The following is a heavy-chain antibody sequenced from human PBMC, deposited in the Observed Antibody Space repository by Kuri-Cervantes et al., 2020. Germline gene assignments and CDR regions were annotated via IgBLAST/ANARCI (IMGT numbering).Heavy chain of an antibody. Sequence: ASVKVSCKASGYTFTNYDINWVRLATGQGLEWMGWMNPNSGNTGYAQKFQGRVTMTRNTSISTAYMELSSLRSEDTAVYYCARGQKLLPSIDYYMDVWGKGTTVTVSS. V-gene: IGHV1-8*02. D-gene: IGHD4-11*01. CDR3: ARGQKLLPSIDYYMDV. J-gene: IGHJ6*03. CDR2: MNPNSGNT. CDR1: GYTFTNYD.